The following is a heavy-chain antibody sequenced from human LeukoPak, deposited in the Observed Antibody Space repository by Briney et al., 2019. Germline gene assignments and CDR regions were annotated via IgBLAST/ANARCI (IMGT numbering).Heavy chain of an antibody. D-gene: IGHD3-16*01. V-gene: IGHV4-59*01. CDR3: ARDRGPWGITYYGMDV. CDR2: IYYSGST. CDR1: VGSINSYY. J-gene: IGHJ6*02. Sequence: SETLSLTCTVSVGSINSYYWSWIRQPPGKGLEWIGYIYYSGSTNYNLSLKSRVTISVDTSKSQFSLKLSSVTAADTAVYYCARDRGPWGITYYGMDVWGQGSTVTVSS.